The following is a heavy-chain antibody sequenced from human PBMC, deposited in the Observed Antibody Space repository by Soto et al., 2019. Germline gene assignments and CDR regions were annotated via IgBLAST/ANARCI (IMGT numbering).Heavy chain of an antibody. V-gene: IGHV3-23*01. Sequence: PGGSLRLSCAASGFTFNTYAMSWVSQAPGKGLEYVSALSLTGDVTYYADSVKGRFTISRDNSKNTVYLQMSSLRAEDTAVYYCVKGEYYYDSSGYYPFDYWGQGTLVTVSS. CDR1: GFTFNTYA. D-gene: IGHD3-22*01. CDR3: VKGEYYYDSSGYYPFDY. CDR2: LSLTGDVT. J-gene: IGHJ4*02.